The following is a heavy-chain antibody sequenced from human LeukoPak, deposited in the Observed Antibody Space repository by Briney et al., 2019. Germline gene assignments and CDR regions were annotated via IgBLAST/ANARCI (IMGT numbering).Heavy chain of an antibody. CDR2: INHSGST. Sequence: SETLSLTCAVYGGSFSGYYWSWIRQPPGKGLEWIGEINHSGSTNYNPSLKSRVTISVDTSKNQFSLKLSSVTAADTAVYYCARHSSRRAYYYDSSGYFRGQGTLVTVSS. CDR3: ARHSSRRAYYYDSSGYF. CDR1: GGSFSGYY. D-gene: IGHD3-22*01. J-gene: IGHJ4*02. V-gene: IGHV4-34*01.